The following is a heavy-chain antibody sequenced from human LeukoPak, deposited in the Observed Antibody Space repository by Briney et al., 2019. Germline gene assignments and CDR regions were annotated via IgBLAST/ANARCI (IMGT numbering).Heavy chain of an antibody. CDR3: AKDVYNWNFYFDY. J-gene: IGHJ4*02. Sequence: GGSLRLSCAASGFTFSNYWMSWVRQAPGKGLEWVSAISASGYSTYYADSVKGRFTISRDNSKKTLYLQMNSLRAEDTAIFYCAKDVYNWNFYFDYWGQGTLVTVSS. CDR1: GFTFSNYW. V-gene: IGHV3-23*01. CDR2: ISASGYST. D-gene: IGHD1-7*01.